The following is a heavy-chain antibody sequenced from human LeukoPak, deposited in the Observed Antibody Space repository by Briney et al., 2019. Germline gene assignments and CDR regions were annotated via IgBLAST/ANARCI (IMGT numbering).Heavy chain of an antibody. D-gene: IGHD3-22*01. Sequence: PGGSLRLSCAASGFTFSTYAMHWVRQAPGKGLEWVAVKSYDGSNKYYADSVKGRFTISRDNSKNTLYLQMNSLRAEDTAVYYCARSHNYYDNSGYLYWGQGTLVTVSS. J-gene: IGHJ4*02. CDR1: GFTFSTYA. V-gene: IGHV3-30-3*01. CDR2: KSYDGSNK. CDR3: ARSHNYYDNSGYLY.